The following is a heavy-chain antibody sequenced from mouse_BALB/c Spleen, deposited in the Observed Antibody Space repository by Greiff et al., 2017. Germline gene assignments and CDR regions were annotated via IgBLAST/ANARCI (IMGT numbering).Heavy chain of an antibody. J-gene: IGHJ1*01. D-gene: IGHD1-1*01. CDR1: GFTFTDYY. CDR2: IRNKANGYTT. CDR3: ATYYYGRVNV. V-gene: IGHV7-3*02. Sequence: EVHLVESGGGLVQPGGSLRLSCATSGFTFTDYYMSWVRQPPGKALEWLGFIRNKANGYTTEYSASVKGRFTISRDNSQSILYLQMNTLRAEDSATYYCATYYYGRVNVWGAGTTVTVSS.